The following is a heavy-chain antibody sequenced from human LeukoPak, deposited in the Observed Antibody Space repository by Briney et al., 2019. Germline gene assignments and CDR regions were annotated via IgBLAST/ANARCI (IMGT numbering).Heavy chain of an antibody. CDR1: GYTFTSYY. Sequence: ASVKVSCKASGYTFTSYYMHWVRQAPGQGFEWMGIINPSGGSTSYAQKFQGRVTMTRDTSTSTVYMELSSLRSEDTAVYYCARDLVGDASIMRGYFDLWGRGTLVTVSS. V-gene: IGHV1-46*01. J-gene: IGHJ2*01. D-gene: IGHD3-16*01. CDR2: INPSGGST. CDR3: ARDLVGDASIMRGYFDL.